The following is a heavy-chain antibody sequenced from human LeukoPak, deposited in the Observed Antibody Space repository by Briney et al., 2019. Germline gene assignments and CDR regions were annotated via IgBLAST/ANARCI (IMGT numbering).Heavy chain of an antibody. CDR2: IYTSGTT. Sequence: SETLSLTCTVSGGSISSYYWSWIRQPAGRGLEWIGHIYTSGTTHYNPSLKNRVTISLDTSKSQFSLQLNSVTAADSAVYYCARAEGSGSGAYTLDYWGQGILVTVSS. D-gene: IGHD3-10*01. CDR3: ARAEGSGSGAYTLDY. J-gene: IGHJ4*02. V-gene: IGHV4-4*07. CDR1: GGSISSYY.